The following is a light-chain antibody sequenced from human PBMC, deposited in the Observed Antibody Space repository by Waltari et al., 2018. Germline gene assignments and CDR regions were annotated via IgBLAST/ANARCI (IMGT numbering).Light chain of an antibody. CDR3: QQYADLPWT. Sequence: DIQMTQSPSSLSASVGDRVTITCQASQDISSYLNWYQQKAGKAPKILMSAASNLEAGVPSRFSGDRFGTDFTFTITSLQSEDIATYYCQQYADLPWTFGQGTKVEIK. CDR1: QDISSY. CDR2: AAS. V-gene: IGKV1-33*01. J-gene: IGKJ1*01.